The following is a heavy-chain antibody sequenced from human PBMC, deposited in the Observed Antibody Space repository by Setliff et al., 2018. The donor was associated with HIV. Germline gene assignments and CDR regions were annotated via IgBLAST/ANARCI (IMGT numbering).Heavy chain of an antibody. D-gene: IGHD3-9*01. V-gene: IGHV4-34*01. Sequence: PSETLSLTCAVYGGSFSGYYWSWIRQPPGKGLEWIGEINHSGSTNYNPSLKSRVTISVDTSKNQFSLKLSSVTAADTAVYYCASSSPGHYDILTGYYEGYYFDYWGQGTLVTVSS. J-gene: IGHJ4*02. CDR2: INHSGST. CDR3: ASSSPGHYDILTGYYEGYYFDY. CDR1: GGSFSGYY.